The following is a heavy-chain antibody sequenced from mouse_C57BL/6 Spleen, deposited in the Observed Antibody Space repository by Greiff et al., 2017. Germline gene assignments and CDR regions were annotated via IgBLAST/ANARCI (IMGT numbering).Heavy chain of an antibody. CDR3: TTLGTLYGVAY. V-gene: IGHV1-53*01. Sequence: QVQLKQPGTELVKPGASVKLSCKASGYTFTSYWLHWVKQRPGQGLEWIGNINPSNGGTNYNEKFKSKATLTVDKSSSTAYMQLSSLTSEDTAVYYCTTLGTLYGVAYWGQGTLVTVSA. CDR2: INPSNGGT. J-gene: IGHJ3*01. D-gene: IGHD1-1*01. CDR1: GYTFTSYW.